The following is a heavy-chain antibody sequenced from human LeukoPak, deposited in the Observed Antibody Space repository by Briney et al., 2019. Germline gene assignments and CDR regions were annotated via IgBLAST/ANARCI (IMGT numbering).Heavy chain of an antibody. CDR1: GCSFSDYN. V-gene: IGHV3-11*01. J-gene: IGHJ3*01. CDR2: ISSSTESL. D-gene: IGHD6-13*01. CDR3: ARDRRAGGYDPFAL. Sequence: GGTLRLSCSAAGCSFSDYNMSWSRQAPGKGLEWVSYISSSTESLYYADSVKGRFTTSRDNTKNSLYLQMNSLRAEDTAVYYCARDRRAGGYDPFALWSQATMVTVSS.